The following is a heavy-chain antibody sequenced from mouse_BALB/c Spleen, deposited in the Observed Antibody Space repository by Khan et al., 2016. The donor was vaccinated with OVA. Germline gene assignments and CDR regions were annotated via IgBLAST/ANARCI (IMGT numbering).Heavy chain of an antibody. Sequence: QVQLKESGPGLVAPSQSLSITCTVSGFSLTSYCVHWVRQPPGKGLEWLGVIWAGGSTTYYSALMSRLSISKDNSKSQVFLEMSSLQADETAMYYCGRLEDIWGQGTTLTGSS. V-gene: IGHV2-9*02. CDR1: GFSLTSYC. CDR3: GRLEDI. J-gene: IGHJ2*01. D-gene: IGHD3-3*01. CDR2: IWAGGST.